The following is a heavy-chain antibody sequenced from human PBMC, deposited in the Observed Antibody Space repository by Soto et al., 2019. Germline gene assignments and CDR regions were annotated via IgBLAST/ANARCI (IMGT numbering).Heavy chain of an antibody. D-gene: IGHD3-3*01. CDR2: IYYSGST. V-gene: IGHV4-39*07. CDR1: GGSISSSSYY. CDR3: ARLDIRFLEWLPPFNDAFDI. Sequence: SSETLSLTCTVSGGSISSSSYYWGWIRQPPGKGLEWIGSIYYSGSTYYNTSLKSRVTISVDTSKNQFSLKLSSVTAADTAVYYFARLDIRFLEWLPPFNDAFDIWGQGTMVTVSS. J-gene: IGHJ3*02.